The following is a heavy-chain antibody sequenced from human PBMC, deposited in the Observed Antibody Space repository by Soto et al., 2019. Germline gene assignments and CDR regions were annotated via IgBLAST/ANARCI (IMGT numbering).Heavy chain of an antibody. Sequence: EVPLVESGGGLVKPGGSLRLSCAASGFTFSSFSMNWVRQAPGKGLEWVASISYSSSNIFHADSLKGRFTISRDNAQNSLYLQMISLRAEDTAVYYCARSPQWTRLFRGGMDVWGQGITVIVAS. D-gene: IGHD2-21*01. J-gene: IGHJ6*02. CDR1: GFTFSSFS. CDR2: ISYSSSNI. CDR3: ARSPQWTRLFRGGMDV. V-gene: IGHV3-21*01.